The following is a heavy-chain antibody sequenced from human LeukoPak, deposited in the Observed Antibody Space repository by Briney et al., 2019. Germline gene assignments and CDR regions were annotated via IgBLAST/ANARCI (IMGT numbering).Heavy chain of an antibody. CDR2: INPNSGGT. CDR1: GYTFTGYY. Sequence: GASVKVSCKASGYTFTGYYMHWVRQAPGQGLEWMGWINPNSGGTNYAQKFQGRVTMTRDTSISTAYMELSRLRSDDTAVYYCARVVVVVPAAIGSYYYYGMDVWGQGTTVTVSS. V-gene: IGHV1-2*02. D-gene: IGHD2-2*02. J-gene: IGHJ6*02. CDR3: ARVVVVVPAAIGSYYYYGMDV.